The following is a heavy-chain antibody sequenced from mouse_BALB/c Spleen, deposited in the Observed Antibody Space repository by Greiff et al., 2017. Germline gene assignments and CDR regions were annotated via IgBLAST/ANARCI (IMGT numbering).Heavy chain of an antibody. CDR3: IHERDY. CDR2: IYPSDSYT. CDR1: GYTFTSYW. Sequence: VQLQQPGAELVRPGASVKLSCKASGYTFTSYWINWVKQRPGQGLEWIGNIYPSDSYTNYNQKFKDKATLTVDKSSSTAYMQLSSPTSEDSAVYYCIHERDYWGQGTTLTVSS. V-gene: IGHV1-69*02. J-gene: IGHJ2*01.